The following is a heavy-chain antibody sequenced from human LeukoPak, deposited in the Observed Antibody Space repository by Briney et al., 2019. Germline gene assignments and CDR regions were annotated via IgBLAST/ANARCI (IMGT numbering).Heavy chain of an antibody. D-gene: IGHD2-15*01. V-gene: IGHV1-69*05. CDR2: IIPIFGTA. J-gene: IGHJ5*02. CDR3: ARGAPLAAPTAYNWFDP. Sequence: GASVKVSCKASGGTFSSYAISWVRQAPGQGLEWMGGIIPIFGTANYAQKFQGRVTITTDESTSTAYMELSSLRSEDTAVYYCARGAPLAAPTAYNWFDPWGQETLVTVSS. CDR1: GGTFSSYA.